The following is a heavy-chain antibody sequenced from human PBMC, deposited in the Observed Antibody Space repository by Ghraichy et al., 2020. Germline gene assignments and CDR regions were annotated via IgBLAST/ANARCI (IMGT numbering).Heavy chain of an antibody. CDR3: ARDVSEGEVAHDAFDI. CDR2: INPNRGGT. Sequence: ASVKVSCKTGGYTFTAYHLHSVRQAPGQRLEWLGRINPNRGGTNYALKFHGRVTMTRDTSISTAYMELSRLTSDDTAVYYCARDVSEGEVAHDAFDIWGQGTMVIVSS. V-gene: IGHV1-2*06. J-gene: IGHJ3*02. CDR1: GYTFTAYH. D-gene: IGHD5-12*01.